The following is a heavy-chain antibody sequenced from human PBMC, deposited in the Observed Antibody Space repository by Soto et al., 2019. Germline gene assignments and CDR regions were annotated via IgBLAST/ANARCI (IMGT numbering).Heavy chain of an antibody. Sequence: EVQLVESGGGLVQPGGSLRLSCAASGFTFSVYWMHWVRQAPGKGLVWVSRIDSDGSTTSYADSVKGRFTISRDNAKSTLYLQMNSLRAEDTAVYYCARPGYINYCPGVDVWVQGTTVTVSS. V-gene: IGHV3-74*01. CDR2: IDSDGSTT. D-gene: IGHD4-4*01. J-gene: IGHJ6*02. CDR1: GFTFSVYW. CDR3: ARPGYINYCPGVDV.